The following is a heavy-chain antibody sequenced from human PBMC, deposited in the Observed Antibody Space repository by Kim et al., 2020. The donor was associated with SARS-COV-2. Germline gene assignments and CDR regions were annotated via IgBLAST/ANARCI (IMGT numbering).Heavy chain of an antibody. Sequence: GGSLRLPCAASGFTFDDYGMSWVRQVPGKGLEWVSGIIRNGRSTGYGDSVKGRFTISRDNAKNSLHLQMNSLGAEDTALYYCARGYLSGPFDWWGQGTLVTVSS. CDR1: GFTFDDYG. CDR2: IIRNGRST. J-gene: IGHJ4*02. D-gene: IGHD6-19*01. V-gene: IGHV3-20*04. CDR3: ARGYLSGPFDW.